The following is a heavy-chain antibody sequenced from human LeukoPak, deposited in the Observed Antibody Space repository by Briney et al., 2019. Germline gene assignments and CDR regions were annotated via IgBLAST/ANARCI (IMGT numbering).Heavy chain of an antibody. V-gene: IGHV1-18*01. CDR2: ISAYNGNT. CDR1: GYTFTSYG. CDR3: ARPMSPYYDFWSGYYGNDY. Sequence: ASVKVSCKASGYTFTSYGTSWVRQAPGQGLEWMGWISAYNGNTNYAQKLQGRVTMTTDTSTSTAYMELRSLRSDDTAVYYCARPMSPYYDFWSGYYGNDYWGQGTLVTVSS. D-gene: IGHD3-3*01. J-gene: IGHJ4*02.